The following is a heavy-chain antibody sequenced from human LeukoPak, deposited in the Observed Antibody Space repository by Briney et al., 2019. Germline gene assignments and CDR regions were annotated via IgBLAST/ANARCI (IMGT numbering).Heavy chain of an antibody. J-gene: IGHJ6*03. CDR2: INWNGSGA. Sequence: GGSLRLSCAASGFTVDNYGMSWVRQAPGKGLEWVSGINWNGSGAGYADSVKGRFTNSRDNAKNSLYLQMNSLKAEDTALCCCARTVLSGYYHDMDGRGTGTTVTASS. V-gene: IGHV3-20*04. CDR1: GFTVDNYG. D-gene: IGHD3-9*01. CDR3: ARTVLSGYYHDMDG.